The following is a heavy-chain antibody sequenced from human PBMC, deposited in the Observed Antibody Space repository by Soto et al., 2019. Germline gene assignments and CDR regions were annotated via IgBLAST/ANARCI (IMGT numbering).Heavy chain of an antibody. V-gene: IGHV4-39*01. CDR2: IYYSGST. Sequence: PGGTLSLTCEVSGGSLSSNNKYWGWNRQRPGKGLEWIGSIYYSGSTYYNPSLKSRVTISVDTSKNQFSLKLSSVTAADTAVYYCARSDYYDYVWGSYRTPYYFDYWGQGTPVTVSS. J-gene: IGHJ4*02. D-gene: IGHD3-16*02. CDR3: ARSDYYDYVWGSYRTPYYFDY. CDR1: GGSLSSNNKY.